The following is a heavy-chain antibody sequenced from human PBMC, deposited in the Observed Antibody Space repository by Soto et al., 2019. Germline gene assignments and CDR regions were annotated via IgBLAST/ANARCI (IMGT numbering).Heavy chain of an antibody. CDR3: ARFSRVVITGKNWFDP. CDR1: GGSISSGDYY. V-gene: IGHV4-30-4*01. D-gene: IGHD3-22*01. Sequence: SETLSLTCTVSGGSISSGDYYWSWIRQPPGKGLEWIGYIYYSGSTYYNPSLKSRVTISVDTSKNQFSLKLSSVTAADTAVYYCARFSRVVITGKNWFDPWGQGTLVTVSS. CDR2: IYYSGST. J-gene: IGHJ5*02.